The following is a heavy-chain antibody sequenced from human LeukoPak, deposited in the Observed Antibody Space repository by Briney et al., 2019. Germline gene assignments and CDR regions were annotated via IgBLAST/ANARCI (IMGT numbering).Heavy chain of an antibody. J-gene: IGHJ4*02. CDR3: AKESDGSAFDY. CDR1: GFTFDDYA. CDR2: ISWNSGSI. Sequence: GGSLRLSCAASGFTFDDYAMHWVRQAPGKGLEWVSGISWNSGSIGYADSVKGRFTISRDNAKNSLYLQMNSLSAEDMALYYCAKESDGSAFDYWGQGTLVTVSS. D-gene: IGHD5-24*01. V-gene: IGHV3-9*03.